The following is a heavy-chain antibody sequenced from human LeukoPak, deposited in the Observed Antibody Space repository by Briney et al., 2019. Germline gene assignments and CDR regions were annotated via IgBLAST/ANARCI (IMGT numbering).Heavy chain of an antibody. J-gene: IGHJ4*02. Sequence: GGSLRLSCAASGFTFSHYSMNWVRQAPGKGLEWVSSISGTSTYIYYADSVKGRFTISRDNAKDSLYLQMNSLRAEDTAVYYCTSGGKTDYWGQGTLVTVSS. CDR1: GFTFSHYS. D-gene: IGHD1-1*01. CDR3: TSGGKTDY. CDR2: ISGTSTYI. V-gene: IGHV3-21*01.